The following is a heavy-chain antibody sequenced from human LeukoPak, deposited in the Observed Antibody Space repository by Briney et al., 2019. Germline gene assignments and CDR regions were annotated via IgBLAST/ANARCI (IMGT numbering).Heavy chain of an antibody. V-gene: IGHV3-30*18. J-gene: IGHJ4*02. CDR3: AKDLYSYGPDY. Sequence: GRSLRLSCAASGFTFSSHGIHWVRQAPGKGLEWVAVISYDVSNKYNADSVKGGFTIYRDNSKNTLYLQMNSLRAEDTAVYYCAKDLYSYGPDYWGQGTLVTVSS. D-gene: IGHD5-18*01. CDR1: GFTFSSHG. CDR2: ISYDVSNK.